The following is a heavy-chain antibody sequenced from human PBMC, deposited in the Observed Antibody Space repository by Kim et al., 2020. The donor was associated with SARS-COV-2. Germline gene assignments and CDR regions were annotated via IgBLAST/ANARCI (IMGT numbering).Heavy chain of an antibody. V-gene: IGHV1-2*02. CDR2: GGT. Sequence: GGTTCPQKFQGRVTMTRDTSINTAYMELSRLGSDDTAVYYCARDRWSDYWGQGTLVTVSS. J-gene: IGHJ4*02. CDR3: ARDRWSDY. D-gene: IGHD2-15*01.